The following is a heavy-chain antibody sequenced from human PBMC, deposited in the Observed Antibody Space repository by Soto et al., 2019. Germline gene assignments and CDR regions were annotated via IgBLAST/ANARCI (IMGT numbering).Heavy chain of an antibody. CDR3: ARSQSFYSSSFHSDY. CDR2: INPSGGST. J-gene: IGHJ4*02. CDR1: GYTFTSYY. D-gene: IGHD6-6*01. V-gene: IGHV1-46*01. Sequence: ASVKVSCKASGYTFTSYYMHWVRQAPGQGLEWMGIINPSGGSTSYAQKFQGRVTMTRDTSTSTVYMELSSLRSEDTAVYYCARSQSFYSSSFHSDYWGQGTLVTVSS.